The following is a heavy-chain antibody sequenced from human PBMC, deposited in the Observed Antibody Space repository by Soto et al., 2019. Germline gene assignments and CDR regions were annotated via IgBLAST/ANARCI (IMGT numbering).Heavy chain of an antibody. V-gene: IGHV4-39*01. CDR1: GGSISTTSYY. CDR3: ARQDDFWSGYNSFDP. CDR2: IYYNGFT. Sequence: QLQLQESGPGLVKPSETLSLTCSVSGGSISTTSYYWAWIRQPPGKGLEWVGSIYYNGFTYYNPSLKGRLTISVDTSKHQFSLRLSAVPAADTALYYCARQDDFWSGYNSFDPWGQGTLVTVSS. J-gene: IGHJ5*02. D-gene: IGHD3-3*01.